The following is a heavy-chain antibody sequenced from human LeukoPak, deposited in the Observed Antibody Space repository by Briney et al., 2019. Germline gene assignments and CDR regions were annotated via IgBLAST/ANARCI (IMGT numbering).Heavy chain of an antibody. J-gene: IGHJ4*02. CDR2: ISGGSSFT. Sequence: GGSLRLSYAASGFSFSSFSMNWVRQAPGKGLEWVSYISGGSSFTYYVDSVKGRFTISRDNAKNSLYLQMNSLRAEDTAVYYCARDLGSSSGPNYWGQGTRVTVSS. CDR1: GFSFSSFS. D-gene: IGHD6-19*01. V-gene: IGHV3-21*01. CDR3: ARDLGSSSGPNY.